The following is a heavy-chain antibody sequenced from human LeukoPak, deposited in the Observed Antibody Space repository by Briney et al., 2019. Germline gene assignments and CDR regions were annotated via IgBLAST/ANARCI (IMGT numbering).Heavy chain of an antibody. CDR3: ARGYSSGPPKYSGMDV. J-gene: IGHJ6*02. D-gene: IGHD5-18*01. CDR2: IYHSGSGST. V-gene: IGHV4-30-2*01. Sequence: SQTLSLTCTVSGGSISSGGHSWSWIRQPPGKGLEWIGYIYHSGSGSTYYNPSLKSRVTISIDKSKNQFSLKLNSVTAADTAVYYCARGYSSGPPKYSGMDVWGQGTTVTVSS. CDR1: GGSISSGGHS.